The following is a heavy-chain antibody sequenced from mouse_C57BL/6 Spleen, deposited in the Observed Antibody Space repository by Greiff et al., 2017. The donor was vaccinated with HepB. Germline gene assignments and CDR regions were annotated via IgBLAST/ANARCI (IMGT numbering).Heavy chain of an antibody. Sequence: VQLKESGAELVRPGASVKLSCTASGFNIKDYYMHWVKQRPEQGLEWIGRIDPEDGDTEYAPKFQGKATMTADTSSNTAYLQLSSLTSEDTAVYYCTPFITTLDAWFAYWGQGTLVTVSA. V-gene: IGHV14-1*01. J-gene: IGHJ3*01. CDR1: GFNIKDYY. CDR2: IDPEDGDT. CDR3: TPFITTLDAWFAY. D-gene: IGHD1-1*01.